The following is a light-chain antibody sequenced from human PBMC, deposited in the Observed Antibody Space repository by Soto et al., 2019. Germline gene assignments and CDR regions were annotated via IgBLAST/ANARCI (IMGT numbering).Light chain of an antibody. CDR3: EKYNSAAWA. Sequence: DIQMTQSPSSLSASVGDRVTITCRASQGISNYLAWYQQKPGKVPKLLIYAASTLQSGVPSRFSGGGSGSDFTVTIGSLQPEEVAACYWEKYNSAAWAFGRGTKVEVK. CDR2: AAS. J-gene: IGKJ1*01. CDR1: QGISNY. V-gene: IGKV1-27*01.